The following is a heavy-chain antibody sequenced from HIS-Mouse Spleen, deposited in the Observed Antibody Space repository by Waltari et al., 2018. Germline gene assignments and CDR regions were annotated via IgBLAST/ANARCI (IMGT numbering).Heavy chain of an antibody. CDR1: GGSFSGYY. J-gene: IGHJ4*02. Sequence: QVQLQQWGAGLLKPSETLSVTCAVYGGSFSGYYWVWIRQPPGKGLEWIGEINHSGSTNYNPSLKSRVTISVDTSKNQFSLKLSSVTAADTAVYYCARMGPASGSYGDYWGQGTLVTVSS. CDR3: ARMGPASGSYGDY. V-gene: IGHV4-34*01. D-gene: IGHD1-26*01. CDR2: INHSGST.